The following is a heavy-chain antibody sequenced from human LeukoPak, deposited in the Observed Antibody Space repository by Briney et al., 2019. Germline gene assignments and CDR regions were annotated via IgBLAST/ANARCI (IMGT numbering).Heavy chain of an antibody. J-gene: IGHJ6*03. CDR3: ARHVAVNSRYYYYYYMDV. V-gene: IGHV4-39*01. CDR2: IYYSGST. CDR1: GGSISSSSYY. Sequence: SETLSLTCTVSGGSISSSSYYWGWIRQPPGKGLEWIGSIYYSGSTYYNPSLKSRVTISVDTSKNQFSLKLSSATAADTAVYYCARHVAVNSRYYYYYYMDVWGKGTTVTVSS. D-gene: IGHD4-23*01.